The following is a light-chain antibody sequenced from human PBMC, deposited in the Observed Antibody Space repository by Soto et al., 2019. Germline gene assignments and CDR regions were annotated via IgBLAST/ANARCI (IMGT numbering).Light chain of an antibody. CDR3: QQYGSSPPMYT. Sequence: EMVLTQSPGTLSLSPGERASLSCRASQSVSSSYLAWYQQKPGQAPRLLIYGASSRATGIPDRFSGSGSGKDVTLTISRLEPEDFAVDYCQQYGSSPPMYTFGQGTKLEIK. V-gene: IGKV3-20*01. CDR1: QSVSSSY. J-gene: IGKJ2*01. CDR2: GAS.